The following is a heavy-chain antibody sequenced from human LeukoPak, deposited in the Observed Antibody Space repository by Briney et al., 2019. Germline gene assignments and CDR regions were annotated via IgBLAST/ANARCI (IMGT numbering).Heavy chain of an antibody. CDR2: ISAYNGNT. D-gene: IGHD3-10*01. J-gene: IGHJ6*02. CDR1: GYTFTSYG. CDR3: ARDNAWFGEFSFYYGMDV. V-gene: IGHV1-18*01. Sequence: ASVKVSCKASGYTFTSYGISWVRQAPGQGLEWMGWISAYNGNTNYAQKLQGRVTMTTDTSTSTAYMELRSLRSDDTAVYYCARDNAWFGEFSFYYGMDVWGQGTTVTVSS.